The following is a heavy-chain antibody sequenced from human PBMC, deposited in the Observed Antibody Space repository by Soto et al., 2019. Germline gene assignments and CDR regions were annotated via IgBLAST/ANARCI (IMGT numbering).Heavy chain of an antibody. V-gene: IGHV1-69*02. CDR2: IIPVLNIA. CDR3: ARAPTASSPFVY. Sequence: QVQLVQSGAEMKRPGSSVKVSCEASGGTFPNSTFNWVRQAPGQGLEWMGRIIPVLNIANYAQNFHGRITITADKSTSTAYLELTNLRSDDTAIYFCARAPTASSPFVYWGQGSLVTVSS. CDR1: GGTFPNST. D-gene: IGHD1-26*01. J-gene: IGHJ4*02.